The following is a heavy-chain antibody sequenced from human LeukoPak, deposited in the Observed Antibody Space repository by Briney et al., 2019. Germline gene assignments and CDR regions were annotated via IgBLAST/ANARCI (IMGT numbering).Heavy chain of an antibody. Sequence: DSVRGRFTISRDNAKNSLHLQINSLRAEDTAVYYCARDKTPSSSLNWFDPWGQGTLVTVSS. CDR3: ARDKTPSSSLNWFDP. V-gene: IGHV3-48*01. J-gene: IGHJ5*02. D-gene: IGHD6-6*01.